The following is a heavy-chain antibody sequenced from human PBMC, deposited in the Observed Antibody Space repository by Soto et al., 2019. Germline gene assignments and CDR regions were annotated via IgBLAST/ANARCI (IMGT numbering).Heavy chain of an antibody. Sequence: ASVKVSCKASGGTFGKNAFSWVRQAPGQGLEWMGGIIPFFHAPNYAQKFQGRVTITADESMNMVFMEMSSLRSEDTAIYYCAKSRAAAPPRVGMDVWGQGTTVTVSS. CDR2: IIPFFHAP. CDR1: GGTFGKNA. CDR3: AKSRAAAPPRVGMDV. V-gene: IGHV1-69*13. J-gene: IGHJ6*02. D-gene: IGHD6-25*01.